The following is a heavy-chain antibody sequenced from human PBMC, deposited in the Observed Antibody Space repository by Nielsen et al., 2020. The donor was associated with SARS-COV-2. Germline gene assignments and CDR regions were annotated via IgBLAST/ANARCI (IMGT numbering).Heavy chain of an antibody. CDR3: ARGGGRLRFLEWLISYLDH. J-gene: IGHJ4*02. CDR2: IIPIFGTA. V-gene: IGHV1-69*05. CDR1: GGTFSSYA. D-gene: IGHD3-3*01. Sequence: SVKVSCKASGGTFSSYAISWVRQAPGQGLEWMGGIIPIFGTANYAQKFQGRVTITRDTSASTGYMELSGLTSEDTAVYYCARGGGRLRFLEWLISYLDHWGQGTLVTVSS.